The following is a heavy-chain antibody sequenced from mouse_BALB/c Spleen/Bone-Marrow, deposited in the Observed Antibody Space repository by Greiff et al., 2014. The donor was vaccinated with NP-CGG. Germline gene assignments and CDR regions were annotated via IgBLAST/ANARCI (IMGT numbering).Heavy chain of an antibody. CDR2: IDPANGNS. CDR3: AFITTVVEYYFDY. J-gene: IGHJ2*01. Sequence: EVQLQQSGAELVKPGASVKLSCTASGFNIKDTYMHWVKQRPEQGLEWIGRIDPANGNSKYDPKSQGKATITADTSSNTAYLQLSSLTSEDTAVYYCAFITTVVEYYFDYWGQGTTLTVSS. V-gene: IGHV14-3*02. CDR1: GFNIKDTY. D-gene: IGHD1-1*01.